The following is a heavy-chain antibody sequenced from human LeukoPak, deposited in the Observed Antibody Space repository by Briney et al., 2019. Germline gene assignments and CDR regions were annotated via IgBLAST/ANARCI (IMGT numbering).Heavy chain of an antibody. Sequence: SETLSLTCAVYGGSFSGYYWSWIRQPPGKGLEWIGEINHSGSTYYNPSLKSRITISVDTSKNQFSLKLSSVTAADTAVYFCARHFDPRSEVGATFFPSGYYFDYWGQGTLVTVSS. J-gene: IGHJ4*02. V-gene: IGHV4-34*01. CDR1: GGSFSGYY. D-gene: IGHD1-26*01. CDR3: ARHFDPRSEVGATFFPSGYYFDY. CDR2: INHSGST.